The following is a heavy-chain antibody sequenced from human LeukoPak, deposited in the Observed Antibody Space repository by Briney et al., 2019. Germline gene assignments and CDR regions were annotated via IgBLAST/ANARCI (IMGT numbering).Heavy chain of an antibody. CDR2: INPSGGST. Sequence: ASVKVSCKASGYTFTSYYMHWVRQAPGQGLEWMGIINPSGGSTSYAQKFQGRVTMTRDTSTSTVYMELSSLRSEDTAVYYCATNGTQLWLFGYWGQGTLVTVSS. CDR1: GYTFTSYY. CDR3: ATNGTQLWLFGY. D-gene: IGHD5-18*01. V-gene: IGHV1-46*01. J-gene: IGHJ4*02.